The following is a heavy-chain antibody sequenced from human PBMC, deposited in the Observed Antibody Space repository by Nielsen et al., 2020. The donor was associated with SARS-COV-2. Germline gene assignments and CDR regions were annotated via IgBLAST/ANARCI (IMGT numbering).Heavy chain of an antibody. J-gene: IGHJ6*02. CDR1: GYTFYDYY. CDR3: ASSEGYYDSSPLGMDV. CDR2: ISPPGGGT. D-gene: IGHD3-22*01. Sequence: ASVKVSCKSSGYTFYDYYIHWVRQAPGQGLEWMGRISPPGGGTNYAQKFQGRVTMTRDTSISTAYMELSRLRSDDTAVYYCASSEGYYDSSPLGMDVWGQGTTVTVSS. V-gene: IGHV1-2*06.